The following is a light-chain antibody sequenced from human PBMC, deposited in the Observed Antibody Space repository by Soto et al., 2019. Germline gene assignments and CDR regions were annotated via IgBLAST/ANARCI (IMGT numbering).Light chain of an antibody. CDR3: RSYTVSSTLLV. CDR2: DVN. Sequence: QSALTQPASVSGSPGQSITISCTGTSSDVGGYNYVSWYQHHPGKAPKLKIYDVNNRPSGVSNRLSGSKSGNTASLTISGLQTEDEADYYCRSYTVSSTLLVFGGGTKLTVL. J-gene: IGLJ2*01. CDR1: SSDVGGYNY. V-gene: IGLV2-14*03.